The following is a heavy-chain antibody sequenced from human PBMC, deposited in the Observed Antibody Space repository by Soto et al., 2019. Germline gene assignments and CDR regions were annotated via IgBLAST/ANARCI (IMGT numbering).Heavy chain of an antibody. J-gene: IGHJ4*02. V-gene: IGHV3-30-3*01. Sequence: QVQLVESGGGGVQPGRSLRLSCAASGFTFSSYAMHWVRQAPGKGLEWVAVISYDGSNKYYADSVKGRFTISRDNSKNTLYLQMNILRAEDMAVYYSARDSGALAKIVVVPAINYWGKGTLVSVSS. CDR3: ARDSGALAKIVVVPAINY. CDR1: GFTFSSYA. CDR2: ISYDGSNK. D-gene: IGHD2-21*02.